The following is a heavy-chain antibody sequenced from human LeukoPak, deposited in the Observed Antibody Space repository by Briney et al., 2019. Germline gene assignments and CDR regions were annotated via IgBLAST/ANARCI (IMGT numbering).Heavy chain of an antibody. CDR3: ARDVGKAGAANAFDI. J-gene: IGHJ3*02. D-gene: IGHD6-13*01. CDR1: GDSIRSYY. Sequence: PSETLSLTCTVSGDSIRSYYWNWIRQPPGKGLEWIGYIYYSGSTNYNPSLKSRVTISVDKSKNQFSLKLSSVTAADTAVYYCARDVGKAGAANAFDIWGQGTMVTVSS. V-gene: IGHV4-59*12. CDR2: IYYSGST.